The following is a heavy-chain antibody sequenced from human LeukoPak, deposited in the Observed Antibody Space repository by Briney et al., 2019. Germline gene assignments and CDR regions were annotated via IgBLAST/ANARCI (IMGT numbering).Heavy chain of an antibody. CDR1: GFTFSNYG. V-gene: IGHV3-30*03. J-gene: IGHJ6*02. CDR2: ISYDGSNK. Sequence: GGSLRLSCAASGFTFSNYGMHWVRQAPGKGLEWVAVISYDGSNKYYADSVKGRFTISRDNTKNTLYLQMDSLRPEDTAVYYCARDPYSSSWSYGMDVWGQGTAVTVSS. D-gene: IGHD6-13*01. CDR3: ARDPYSSSWSYGMDV.